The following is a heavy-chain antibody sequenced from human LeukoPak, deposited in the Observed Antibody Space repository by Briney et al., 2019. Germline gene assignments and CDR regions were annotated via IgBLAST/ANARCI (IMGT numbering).Heavy chain of an antibody. V-gene: IGHV3-NL1*01. CDR3: AVGDNPGALDY. CDR1: GFTFSSYG. Sequence: GGSLRLSCAASGFTFSSYGMHWVRQAPGKGLEWVSAISVSGNTYHADSVKGRFTISRDNTKNTLYLQMNSLRAEDTAVYYCAVGDNPGALDYWGQGTLVTVSS. CDR2: ISVSGNT. J-gene: IGHJ4*02. D-gene: IGHD1-14*01.